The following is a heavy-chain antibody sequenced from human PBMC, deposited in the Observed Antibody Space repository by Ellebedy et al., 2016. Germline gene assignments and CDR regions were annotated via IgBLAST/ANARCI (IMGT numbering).Heavy chain of an antibody. V-gene: IGHV3-23*01. D-gene: IGHD6-13*01. CDR1: GFTFSRQT. J-gene: IGHJ4*02. Sequence: GGSLRLSCAASGFTFSRQTMSWVRQAPGKGPEWVSAVVGSGERTFYADSVKGRFTISRDNSKNRLYLQMSSLKVEDTATYYCVKGASSGSWVTMEYWGQGALVTVSS. CDR2: VVGSGERT. CDR3: VKGASSGSWVTMEY.